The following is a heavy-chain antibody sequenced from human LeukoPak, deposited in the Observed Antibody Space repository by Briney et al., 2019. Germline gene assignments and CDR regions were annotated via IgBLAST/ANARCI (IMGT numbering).Heavy chain of an antibody. Sequence: NHSQTLSLTCAISGDSVSSNSAAWNWIRQSPSRGLEWLGRTYYRSKWYNDYAVSVKSRITINPDTSKNQFSLQLNSVTPEDTAVYYCAREGCGGDCYQEYYYYYMDVWGKGTTVTVSS. CDR1: GDSVSSNSAA. D-gene: IGHD2-21*02. V-gene: IGHV6-1*01. CDR2: TYYRSKWYN. J-gene: IGHJ6*03. CDR3: AREGCGGDCYQEYYYYYMDV.